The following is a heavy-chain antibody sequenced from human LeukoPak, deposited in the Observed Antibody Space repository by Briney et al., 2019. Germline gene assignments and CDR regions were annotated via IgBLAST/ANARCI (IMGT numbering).Heavy chain of an antibody. J-gene: IGHJ4*02. CDR2: IYGGGST. V-gene: IGHV3-53*01. D-gene: IGHD5-24*01. CDR3: AMFSRDGYNPFDY. Sequence: GGSLRLSCAASGFTVSSNYMSWVRQAPGKGLEWVSVIYGGGSTYYADSVKGRFTISRDNSKNTLYLQMNSLRAEDTAVYYCAMFSRDGYNPFDYWGQGTLVTV. CDR1: GFTVSSNY.